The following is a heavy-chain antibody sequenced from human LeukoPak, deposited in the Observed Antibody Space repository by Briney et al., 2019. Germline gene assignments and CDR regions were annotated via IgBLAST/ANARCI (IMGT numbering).Heavy chain of an antibody. J-gene: IGHJ4*02. CDR1: GGTFSSYA. D-gene: IGHD3-10*01. CDR2: IIPILGIA. Sequence: ASVKVSCKASGGTFSSYAISWVRQAPGQGLEWMGRIIPILGIANYAQKFQGRVTITADKSTSTAYMELSSLRSEDTAVYYCARDPHYYGSGSYYLWGQGTLVTVSS. V-gene: IGHV1-69*04. CDR3: ARDPHYYGSGSYYL.